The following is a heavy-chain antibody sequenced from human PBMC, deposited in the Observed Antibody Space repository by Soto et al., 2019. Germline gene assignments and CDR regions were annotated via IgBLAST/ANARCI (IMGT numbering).Heavy chain of an antibody. CDR1: GFTFSSYG. D-gene: IGHD1-7*01. CDR2: SSATGAGT. V-gene: IGHV3-23*01. Sequence: EVQLLESGGGLVQPGGSLRLSCAASGFTFSSYGMTWVRQAPGKGLEWVSFSSATGAGTYYADSVKGRFTISRDNSKNTLYLQMTIMRADDTAVYYCANDSRAGGNYGFYSDFWGQGALVIVSS. J-gene: IGHJ4*02. CDR3: ANDSRAGGNYGFYSDF.